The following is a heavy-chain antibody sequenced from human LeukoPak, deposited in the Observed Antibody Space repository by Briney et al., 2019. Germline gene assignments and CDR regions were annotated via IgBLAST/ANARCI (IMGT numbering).Heavy chain of an antibody. CDR1: GFSVSSNY. V-gene: IGHV3-53*01. CDR2: IYSDGSI. Sequence: GGSLRLSCAASGFSVSSNYLTWVRQAPGKGLEWVSVIYSDGSIYYADSAKGRFTVSRDNSKNTLYPQMSSLRAEDTAVYYCARGRESSGNILYCWGQGTLVTVSS. J-gene: IGHJ4*02. CDR3: ARGRESSGNILYC. D-gene: IGHD1-26*01.